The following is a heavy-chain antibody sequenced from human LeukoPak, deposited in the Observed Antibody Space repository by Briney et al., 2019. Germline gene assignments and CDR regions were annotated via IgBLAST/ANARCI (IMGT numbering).Heavy chain of an antibody. J-gene: IGHJ4*02. CDR2: ISSSGSTI. D-gene: IGHD3-10*01. V-gene: IGHV3-48*03. CDR1: GLTFSSYE. CDR3: ATLWFGELATFDY. Sequence: PGGSLRLSCAACGLTFSSYEMNWVRQAPGKGLEWVSYISSSGSTIYYADSVKGRFTISRDNAKNSLYLQMNSLRAEDTAVYYCATLWFGELATFDYWGQGTLVTVPS.